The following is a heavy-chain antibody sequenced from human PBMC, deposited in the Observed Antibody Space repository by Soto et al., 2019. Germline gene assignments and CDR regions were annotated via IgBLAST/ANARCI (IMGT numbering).Heavy chain of an antibody. D-gene: IGHD3-22*01. J-gene: IGHJ4*02. V-gene: IGHV4-39*01. CDR1: GGSISSSSYY. CDR2: IYYSGST. Sequence: QLQLQESGPGLVKPSETLSLTCTVSGGSISSSSYYWGWIRQPPGKGLEWIGSIYYSGSTYYNPSLTSRVTISVDTSKNQFSLKLSSVTAADTAVYYCARLSDYYDSSGSVHEDFDYWGQGTLVTVSS. CDR3: ARLSDYYDSSGSVHEDFDY.